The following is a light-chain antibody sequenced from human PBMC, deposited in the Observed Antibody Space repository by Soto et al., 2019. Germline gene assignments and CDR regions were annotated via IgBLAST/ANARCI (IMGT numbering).Light chain of an antibody. Sequence: QSVLTQPPSVSGAQGQRVTISCTGSRSNIGAGYHVHWYQQLPGTAPKLLIYGNSNRPSGVPDRFSGSKSGTSASLAITGLQAEDDADYYCQSYDSSLSGSVFGGGTKVTVL. V-gene: IGLV1-40*01. CDR3: QSYDSSLSGSV. CDR1: RSNIGAGYH. CDR2: GNS. J-gene: IGLJ3*02.